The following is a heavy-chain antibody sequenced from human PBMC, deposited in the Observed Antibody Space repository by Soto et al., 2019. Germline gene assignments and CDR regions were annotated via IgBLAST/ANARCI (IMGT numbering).Heavy chain of an antibody. CDR3: AKDRRGGMVVAATRSGMDV. J-gene: IGHJ6*02. Sequence: GGSLRLSCAASGFTFSSYGMHWVRQAPGKGLEWVAVISYDGSNKYYADSVKGRFTISRDNSKNTLYLQMNSLRAEDTAVYYCAKDRRGGMVVAATRSGMDVWGQGTTVTVSS. CDR1: GFTFSSYG. CDR2: ISYDGSNK. V-gene: IGHV3-30*18. D-gene: IGHD2-15*01.